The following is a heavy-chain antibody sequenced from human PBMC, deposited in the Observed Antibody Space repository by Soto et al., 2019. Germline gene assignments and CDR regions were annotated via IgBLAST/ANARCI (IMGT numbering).Heavy chain of an antibody. V-gene: IGHV3-30-3*01. D-gene: IGHD3-22*01. CDR2: ISYDGSNK. Sequence: GGSLRLSCAASGFTFSSYAMHWVRQAPGKGLEWVAVISYDGSNKYYADSVKGRFTISRDNSKNTLYLQMNSLRAEDTAVYYCARAASYYYDSSGYYYAVPFDYWGQGTLVTVSS. CDR3: ARAASYYYDSSGYYYAVPFDY. CDR1: GFTFSSYA. J-gene: IGHJ4*02.